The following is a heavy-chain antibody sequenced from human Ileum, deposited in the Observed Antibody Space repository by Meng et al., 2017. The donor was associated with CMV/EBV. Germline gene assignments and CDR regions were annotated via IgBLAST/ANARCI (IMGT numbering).Heavy chain of an antibody. CDR1: GGSISSYY. CDR2: IYYSGST. J-gene: IGHJ4*02. V-gene: IGHV4-59*01. Sequence: SETLSLTCTVSGGSISSYYWSWIRRPPGKGLEWIGYIYYSGSTNYNPSLKSRVTISVDTSKNQFSLKLSSVTAADTAVYYCARNPPFGGYYFDYWGQGTLVTVSS. CDR3: ARNPPFGGYYFDY. D-gene: IGHD2/OR15-2a*01.